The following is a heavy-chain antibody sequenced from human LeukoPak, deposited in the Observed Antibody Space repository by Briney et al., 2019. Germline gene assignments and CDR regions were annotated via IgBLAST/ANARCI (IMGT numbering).Heavy chain of an antibody. CDR3: VRDGTYYYLDY. Sequence: SQTLSLSCAISGDSVSSNSASWTWIRQSPSRGLEWLGRTYYRSKWYNDYAVSVKSRITINPDTSRNQFSLQLNSVTPEDTAVYYCVRDGTYYYLDYWGQGTLVTVSS. J-gene: IGHJ4*02. D-gene: IGHD1-1*01. CDR2: TYYRSKWYN. V-gene: IGHV6-1*01. CDR1: GDSVSSNSAS.